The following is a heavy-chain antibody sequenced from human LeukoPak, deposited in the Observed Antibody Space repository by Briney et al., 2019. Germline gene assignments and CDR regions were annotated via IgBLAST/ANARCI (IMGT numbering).Heavy chain of an antibody. D-gene: IGHD6-13*01. CDR3: ASDVKTAAGTGAGYYYYMDV. Sequence: SQTLSLTCTVSGGSISSGGYYWSWIRQHPGKGLEWIGYIYYSESTYYNPSLKSRVTISVDTSKNQFSLKLSSVTAADTAVYYCASDVKTAAGTGAGYYYYMDVWGKGTTVTVSS. J-gene: IGHJ6*03. V-gene: IGHV4-31*03. CDR2: IYYSEST. CDR1: GGSISSGGYY.